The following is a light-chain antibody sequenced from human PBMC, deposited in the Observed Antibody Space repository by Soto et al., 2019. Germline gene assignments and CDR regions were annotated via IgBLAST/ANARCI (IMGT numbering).Light chain of an antibody. CDR1: QSVSSSY. Sequence: EIVLTQSPGTLSLSPGERATLSCRASQSVSSSYLAWYQQKPGQAPRLLIYGASSRATGIPDRFIGSGSGTDFTLTIIRLEPEDFAVYYCQQYGRTFGQGTKVEIK. V-gene: IGKV3-20*01. CDR3: QQYGRT. CDR2: GAS. J-gene: IGKJ1*01.